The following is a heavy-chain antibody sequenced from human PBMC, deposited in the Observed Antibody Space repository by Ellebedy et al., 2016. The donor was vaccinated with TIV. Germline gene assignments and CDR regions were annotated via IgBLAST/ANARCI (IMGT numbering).Heavy chain of an antibody. Sequence: GGSLRLSCVASGFTFSPFSAYAMSWVRQAPGKGLEWVSAISGTIGGEGVNTYSADFVRGRFTISRDNYKNKIVLQMNRLTTGDTAIYYCAKVIGIVGDDSWGQGTLVTVSS. V-gene: IGHV3-23*01. J-gene: IGHJ4*02. CDR1: GFTFSPFSAYA. D-gene: IGHD1-26*01. CDR2: ISGTIGGEGVNT. CDR3: AKVIGIVGDDS.